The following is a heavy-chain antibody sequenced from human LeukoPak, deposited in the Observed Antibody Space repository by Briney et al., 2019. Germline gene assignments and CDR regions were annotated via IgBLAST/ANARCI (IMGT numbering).Heavy chain of an antibody. CDR2: ISYDGSNK. D-gene: IGHD2-2*01. CDR1: GFTFSSYG. CDR3: AKPPWAGVYQLPLDY. V-gene: IGHV3-30*18. Sequence: PGRSLRLSCAASGFTFSSYGMHLVRQAPGKGLEWVAVISYDGSNKYYADSVKGRFTISRDNSKNTLYLQMNSLRAEDTAVYYCAKPPWAGVYQLPLDYWGQGTLVTVSS. J-gene: IGHJ4*02.